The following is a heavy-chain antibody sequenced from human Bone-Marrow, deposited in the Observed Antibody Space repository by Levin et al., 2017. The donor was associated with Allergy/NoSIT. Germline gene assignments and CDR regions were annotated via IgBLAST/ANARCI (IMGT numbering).Heavy chain of an antibody. Sequence: GESLKISCTASGFTFGSYGIHWVRQAPGKGLEWVAGLWFDGSHEHYADSVRGRFIVSRDNSKSTLFLQMSGLRAEDTAVYYCAREYADYYFDYWGRGTRVTVSS. CDR2: LWFDGSHE. J-gene: IGHJ4*02. CDR3: AREYADYYFDY. V-gene: IGHV3-33*01. D-gene: IGHD4-17*01. CDR1: GFTFGSYG.